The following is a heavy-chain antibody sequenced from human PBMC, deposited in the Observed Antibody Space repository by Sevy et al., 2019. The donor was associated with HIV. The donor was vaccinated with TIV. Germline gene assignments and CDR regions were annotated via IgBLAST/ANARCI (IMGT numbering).Heavy chain of an antibody. CDR2: ISGSGFST. Sequence: GGSLRLSCAASGFTLSRTGMIWVRQAPGKGLEWVSGISGSGFSTNYADSVKGRFTISRHNSKNTLYLQMNSLRGEDTAVYYCAKDPDDTYDYGEHSDYWGQGTLVTVSS. CDR3: AKDPDDTYDYGEHSDY. CDR1: GFTLSRTG. J-gene: IGHJ4*02. D-gene: IGHD4-17*01. V-gene: IGHV3-23*01.